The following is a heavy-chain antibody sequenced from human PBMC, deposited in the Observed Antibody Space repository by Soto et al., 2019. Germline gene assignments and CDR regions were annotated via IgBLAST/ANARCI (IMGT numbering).Heavy chain of an antibody. J-gene: IGHJ4*02. D-gene: IGHD3-3*01. CDR1: GFTFSSYS. V-gene: IGHV3-48*04. Sequence: GGFLRLSCAASGFTFSSYSMNWVRQAPGKGLEWVSYISSSSSTIYYADSVKGRFTISKDTSKSQVVLTMTNMDPVDTATYYCARAPVYDFWLPLQYFDYWGQGTLVTVSS. CDR2: ISSSSSTI. CDR3: ARAPVYDFWLPLQYFDY.